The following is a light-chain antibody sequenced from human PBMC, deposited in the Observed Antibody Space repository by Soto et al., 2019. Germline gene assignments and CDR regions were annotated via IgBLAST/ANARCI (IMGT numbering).Light chain of an antibody. J-gene: IGLJ1*01. CDR1: SSDVGGYNY. V-gene: IGLV2-14*01. CDR3: SSYTSSSTSV. Sequence: QSVLTQPASVSGSPGQSITISCTGASSDVGGYNYVSWYQQHPGKAPKLMIYDVSNRPSGVSNRFSGSKSGNTASLTISGLQAEDEADYYCSSYTSSSTSVFGTGTKHTVL. CDR2: DVS.